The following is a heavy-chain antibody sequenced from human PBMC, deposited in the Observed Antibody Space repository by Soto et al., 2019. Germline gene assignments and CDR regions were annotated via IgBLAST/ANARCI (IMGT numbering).Heavy chain of an antibody. Sequence: GASVKVSCKASGYTFTSYYMHWVRQAPGQGLEWMGIINPSGGSTSYAQKFQGRVTMTRDTSTSTVYMELSSLRSEDTAVYYCAREYCGGACYLGRFLDYWGQGTLVTVSS. CDR3: AREYCGGACYLGRFLDY. V-gene: IGHV1-46*01. D-gene: IGHD2-21*02. CDR1: GYTFTSYY. J-gene: IGHJ4*02. CDR2: INPSGGST.